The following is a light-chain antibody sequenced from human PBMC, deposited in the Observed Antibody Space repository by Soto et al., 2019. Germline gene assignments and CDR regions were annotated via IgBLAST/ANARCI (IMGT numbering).Light chain of an antibody. V-gene: IGKV3-15*01. CDR3: QQYNNWPPIT. J-gene: IGKJ5*01. CDR1: QTIYSS. Sequence: IVMTQSPATLSVSPGERATLSCRAGQTIYSSVAWYQQRPGQAPRLLIYRASTRATGVPARFSGSGSGTDFTLTISRLEPEDFVVYYCQQYNNWPPITFGQGTR. CDR2: RAS.